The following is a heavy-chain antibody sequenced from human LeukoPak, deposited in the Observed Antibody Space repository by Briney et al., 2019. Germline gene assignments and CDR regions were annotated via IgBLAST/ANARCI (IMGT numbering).Heavy chain of an antibody. CDR1: GYTFTSYG. J-gene: IGHJ6*02. CDR3: ARVEVVVAATLYYYGMDV. V-gene: IGHV1-18*01. CDR2: ISAYNGNT. D-gene: IGHD2-15*01. Sequence: ASVKVSCKASGYTFTSYGISWVRQAPGQGLEWMGWISAYNGNTNYAQKLQGRVTMTTDTSTSTAYMELRSLRSDDTAVYYCARVEVVVAATLYYYGMDVWGQGTTVTVSS.